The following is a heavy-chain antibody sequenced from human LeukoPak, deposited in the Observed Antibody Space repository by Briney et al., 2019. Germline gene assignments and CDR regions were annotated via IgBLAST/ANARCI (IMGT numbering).Heavy chain of an antibody. CDR2: IKQDGSEK. CDR1: GFTFSNYW. Sequence: PGGSLRLSCAASGFTFSNYWMSWVRQAPGKGLEWVANIKQDGSEKYYVDSVEGRFTISRDNAKNSLYLQMNSLRAEDTAVYYCARDQTTVNGVTFDYWGQGTLVTVSS. D-gene: IGHD4-11*01. J-gene: IGHJ4*02. CDR3: ARDQTTVNGVTFDY. V-gene: IGHV3-7*01.